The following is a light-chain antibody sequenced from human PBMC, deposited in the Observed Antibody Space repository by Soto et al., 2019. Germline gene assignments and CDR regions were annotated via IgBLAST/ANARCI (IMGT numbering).Light chain of an antibody. CDR3: QTWGTDIHV. J-gene: IGLJ1*01. Sequence: QSVLTQSPSASASLGASVKLTCTLSSGHSSYAIAWHQQQPEKGPRYLMKLNSDGSHSKGDGIPDRFSGSSFGAERYLTISSLQSEDEADYYCQTWGTDIHVFGTGTKLTVL. V-gene: IGLV4-69*01. CDR2: LNSDGSH. CDR1: SGHSSYA.